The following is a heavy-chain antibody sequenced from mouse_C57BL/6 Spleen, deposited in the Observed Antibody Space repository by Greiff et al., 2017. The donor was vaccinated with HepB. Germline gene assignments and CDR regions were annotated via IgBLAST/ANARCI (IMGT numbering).Heavy chain of an antibody. CDR2: INPSSGYT. D-gene: IGHD1-1*01. CDR1: GYTFTSST. J-gene: IGHJ3*01. CDR3: ARRGNSSEFAY. Sequence: VPLQQSGAELARPGASVKMSCKASGYTFTSSTMHWVKQRPGQGLEWIGYINPSSGYTKYNQKFKDKATLTADKSSSTAYMQLSSLTSEDSAVYYCARRGNSSEFAYWGQGTLVTVSA. V-gene: IGHV1-4*01.